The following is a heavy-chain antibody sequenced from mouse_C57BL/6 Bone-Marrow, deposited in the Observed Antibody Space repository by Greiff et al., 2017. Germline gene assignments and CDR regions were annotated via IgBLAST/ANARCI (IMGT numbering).Heavy chain of an antibody. V-gene: IGHV5-9*01. CDR3: ARRITTVVATDYAMDY. CDR2: ISGGGGNT. CDR1: GFTFSSYT. D-gene: IGHD1-1*01. Sequence: EVQGVESGGGLVKPGGSLKLSCAASGFTFSSYTMSWVRQTPEKRLEWVATISGGGGNTYCPDSVKGRFTISRDNAKNTLYLQMSSLRSEDTALYYCARRITTVVATDYAMDYWGQGTSVTVSS. J-gene: IGHJ4*01.